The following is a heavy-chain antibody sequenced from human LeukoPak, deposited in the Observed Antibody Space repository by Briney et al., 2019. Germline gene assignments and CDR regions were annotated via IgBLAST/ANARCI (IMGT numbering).Heavy chain of an antibody. CDR2: MYTGGTT. J-gene: IGHJ4*02. CDR3: AKDEVTSGGGLAS. V-gene: IGHV3-53*01. CDR1: GFTVSGTH. Sequence: GGSLRLSCAASGFTVSGTHMSWVRQAPGKGLKWVSAMYTGGTTYYADSVKGRFTISRDNSKNTLYLHMNSLRAEDTAVYYCAKDEVTSGGGLASWGRGTLVTVSS. D-gene: IGHD2-21*02.